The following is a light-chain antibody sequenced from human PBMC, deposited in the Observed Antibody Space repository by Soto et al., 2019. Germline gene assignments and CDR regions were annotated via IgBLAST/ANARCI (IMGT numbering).Light chain of an antibody. J-gene: IGKJ1*01. V-gene: IGKV3-20*01. CDR3: QQYAASPRT. Sequence: EIVLTQSPGTLSLSPRERATLSCRASQSVSSSYLAWYQHKPGQAPRLLIYGASSRAPGIPDRFSGSGSGTDFTLTISRLEPEDFAVYYCQQYAASPRTFSQGTQVEVK. CDR2: GAS. CDR1: QSVSSSY.